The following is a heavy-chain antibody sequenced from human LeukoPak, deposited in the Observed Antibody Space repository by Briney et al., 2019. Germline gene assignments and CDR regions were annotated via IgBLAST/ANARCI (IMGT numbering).Heavy chain of an antibody. CDR2: ISSSSSYI. CDR3: SRDAYYYDSSGYYDY. D-gene: IGHD3-22*01. CDR1: GFTFSSYS. J-gene: IGHJ4*02. V-gene: IGHV3-21*01. Sequence: GGSLRLSCAASGFTFSSYSMNWVRQAPGKGLEWVSSISSSSSYIYYADSVKGRFTISRDNAKNSLYLQMNSLRAEDTAVYYCSRDAYYYDSSGYYDYWGQGTLVTVSS.